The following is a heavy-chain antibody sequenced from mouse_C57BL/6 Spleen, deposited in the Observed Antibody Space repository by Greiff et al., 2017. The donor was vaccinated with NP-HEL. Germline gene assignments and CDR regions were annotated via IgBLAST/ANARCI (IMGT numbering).Heavy chain of an antibody. CDR2: IHPNSGST. CDR1: GYTFTSYW. V-gene: IGHV1-64*01. J-gene: IGHJ3*01. Sequence: QVHVKQPGAELVKPGASVKLSCKASGYTFTSYWMHWVKQRPGQGLEWIGMIHPNSGSTNYNEKFKSKATLTVDKSSSTAYMQLSSLTSEDSAVYYCARVGSTMVTPWFAYWGQGTLVTVSA. CDR3: ARVGSTMVTPWFAY. D-gene: IGHD2-2*01.